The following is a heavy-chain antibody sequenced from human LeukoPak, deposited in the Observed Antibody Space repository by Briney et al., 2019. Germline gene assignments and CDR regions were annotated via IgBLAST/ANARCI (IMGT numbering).Heavy chain of an antibody. CDR2: INPSGGST. CDR1: GYTFTSHY. V-gene: IGHV1-46*01. Sequence: GASVKVSCKASGYTFTSHYMHWVRQAPEQGLEWMGIINPSGGSTSYAQKFQGRVTMTTDTSTSTAYMELRSLRSDDTAVYYCARVYGGSYWFDYWGQGTLVTVSS. J-gene: IGHJ4*02. D-gene: IGHD1-26*01. CDR3: ARVYGGSYWFDY.